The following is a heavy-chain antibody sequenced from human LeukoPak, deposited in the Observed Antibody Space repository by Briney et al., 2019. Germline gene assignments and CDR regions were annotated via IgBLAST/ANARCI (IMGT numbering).Heavy chain of an antibody. V-gene: IGHV3-74*01. CDR3: ARGRSGSGWFDL. CDR1: GFTFSSYW. Sequence: HSGGSLRLSCAASGFTFSSYWMHWVRQAPGKGLVWVSRINSDGISTDYADSVKGRFTISRDNAKNTLYLQMNSLRAEDTAVYYCARGRSGSGWFDLWGQGTLVTVSS. J-gene: IGHJ5*02. D-gene: IGHD3-3*01. CDR2: INSDGIST.